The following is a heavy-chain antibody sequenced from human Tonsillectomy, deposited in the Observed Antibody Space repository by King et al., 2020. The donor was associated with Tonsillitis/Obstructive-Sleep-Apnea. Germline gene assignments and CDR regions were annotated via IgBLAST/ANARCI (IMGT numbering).Heavy chain of an antibody. J-gene: IGHJ6*03. D-gene: IGHD6-13*01. CDR3: ARGGPYSSSWSYYYYYMDV. V-gene: IGHV1-69*12. Sequence: QLVQSGAEVKKPGSSVKVSCKASGGTFSSYAISWVRQAPGQGLEWMGGIIPIFGTANYAQKFQGRVTITADESMSTAYMELSSLRSEDTAVYYCARGGPYSSSWSYYYYYMDVWGKGTTVTVSS. CDR1: GGTFSSYA. CDR2: IIPIFGTA.